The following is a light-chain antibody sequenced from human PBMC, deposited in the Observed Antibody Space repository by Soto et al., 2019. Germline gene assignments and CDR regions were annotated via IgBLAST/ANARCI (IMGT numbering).Light chain of an antibody. CDR1: RSMTRW. CDR2: ETS. J-gene: IGKJ1*01. Sequence: DIQMSQSPSTLSASVGDRVTITCRASRSMTRWLAWYQQKPGRAPKLLIYETSILRSGVPSRFSGSGSGTDFTLTISGVQTDDIATYYCQQYITFWTFGQGTRV. CDR3: QQYITFWT. V-gene: IGKV1-5*03.